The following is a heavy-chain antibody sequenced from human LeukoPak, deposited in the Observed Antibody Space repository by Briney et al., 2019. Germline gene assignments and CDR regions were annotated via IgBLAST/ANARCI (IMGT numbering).Heavy chain of an antibody. CDR3: ARVWWGLFSRSFDY. Sequence: SETLSLTCSVSGGSISSSSSYWGWIRQPPGKGLEWIGSIYYSGSSFDNPALKSRVTISVDTSKNQFSLKLSSVTAADTAVYYWARVWWGLFSRSFDYGGQGTLVPVPS. CDR1: GGSISSSSSY. V-gene: IGHV4-39*01. D-gene: IGHD1-26*01. CDR2: IYYSGSS. J-gene: IGHJ4*02.